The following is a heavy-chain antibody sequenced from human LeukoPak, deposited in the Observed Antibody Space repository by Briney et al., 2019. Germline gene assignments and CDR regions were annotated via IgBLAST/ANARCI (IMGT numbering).Heavy chain of an antibody. V-gene: IGHV1-2*02. D-gene: IGHD2-15*01. CDR1: GYTFTGYY. CDR2: INPNSGGT. J-gene: IGHJ4*02. Sequence: GASVKVSRKASGYTFTGYYMHWVRQAPGQGLEWMGWINPNSGGTNYAQKFQGRVTMTRDTSISTAYMELSRLRSDDTAVYYCARAPRHCSGGSCYNFDYWGQGTLVTVSS. CDR3: ARAPRHCSGGSCYNFDY.